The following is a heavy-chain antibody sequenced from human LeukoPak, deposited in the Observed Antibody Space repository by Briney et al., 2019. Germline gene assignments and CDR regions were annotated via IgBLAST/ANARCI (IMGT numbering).Heavy chain of an antibody. CDR3: ARDQYDTWSRRGNFDS. J-gene: IGHJ4*02. CDR2: IKLDGSEK. Sequence: GGSLRLSCVASGFTFGKYWMSWVRQAPGKGLEWVANIKLDGSEKNYVDSVKGRFTISRDNTKNSLYLQMNSLRAEDMAVFYCARDQYDTWSRRGNFDSWGQGTLVIVSS. D-gene: IGHD3-3*01. V-gene: IGHV3-7*03. CDR1: GFTFGKYW.